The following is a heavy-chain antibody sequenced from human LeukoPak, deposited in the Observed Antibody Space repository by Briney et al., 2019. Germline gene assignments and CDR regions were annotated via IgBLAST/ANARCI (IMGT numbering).Heavy chain of an antibody. J-gene: IGHJ3*02. V-gene: IGHV5-51*01. CDR1: GYSFTSYW. CDR3: CFSSSSLYAFDI. D-gene: IGHD6-6*01. CDR2: IYPGDSDT. Sequence: GEALQIFCEGAGYSFTSYWIGWGRPMPGKGVEWRGIIYPGDSDTRYSPSFQGQVTISADKSISTAYLQWSSLKASDTAMYYCCFSSSSLYAFDIWGQGTMVTVSS.